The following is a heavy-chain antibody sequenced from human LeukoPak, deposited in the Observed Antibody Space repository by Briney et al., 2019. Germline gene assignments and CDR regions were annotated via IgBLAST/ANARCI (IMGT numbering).Heavy chain of an antibody. Sequence: ASVKVSCKASGGTFSSYAISWVRQAPGQGLEWMGWINPNSGGTNYAQKFQGRVTMTRDTSISTAYMELSRLRSDDTAVYYCARGGSRVDHKLWFGELLYSSILPPFDYWGQGTLVTVSS. J-gene: IGHJ4*02. CDR2: INPNSGGT. D-gene: IGHD3-10*01. V-gene: IGHV1-2*02. CDR1: GGTFSSYA. CDR3: ARGGSRVDHKLWFGELLYSSILPPFDY.